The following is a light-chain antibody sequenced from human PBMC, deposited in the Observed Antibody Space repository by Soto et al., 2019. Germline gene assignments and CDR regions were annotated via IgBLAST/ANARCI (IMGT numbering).Light chain of an antibody. Sequence: DIQMTQSHSTLSASVGDRVTISCRASQSIGSWLAWYQQKPGRAPKLLIYRASILENGVPRRFSGSGSGTEFTLTISSLQSEDFAEYHCQQYNNWPQTFGQGTKVDNK. V-gene: IGKV1-5*03. CDR1: QSIGSW. J-gene: IGKJ1*01. CDR2: RAS. CDR3: QQYNNWPQT.